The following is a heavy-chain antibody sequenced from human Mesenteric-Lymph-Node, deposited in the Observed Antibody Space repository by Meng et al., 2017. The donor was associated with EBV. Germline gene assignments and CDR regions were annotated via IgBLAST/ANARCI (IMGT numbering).Heavy chain of an antibody. CDR2: IYYSGST. Sequence: QLRLQDPGPGRVKHSQPLSLTCAVSGGSNSSGGYYWSWIRQPPGKGLEWIGYIYYSGSTYYNPSLKSRVTISVDTSKNQFSRKLSSVTAADTAVYYCARVEQWLLYFDYWGQRTLVTVSS. CDR1: GGSNSSGGYY. V-gene: IGHV4-30-4*01. J-gene: IGHJ4*02. CDR3: ARVEQWLLYFDY. D-gene: IGHD6-19*01.